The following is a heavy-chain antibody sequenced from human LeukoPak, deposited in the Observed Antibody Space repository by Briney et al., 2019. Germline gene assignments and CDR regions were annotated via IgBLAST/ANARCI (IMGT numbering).Heavy chain of an antibody. V-gene: IGHV4-39*07. CDR1: GGSISTSSYY. J-gene: IGHJ3*02. CDR3: AKGLPDYTSNWSSAFDI. D-gene: IGHD2-2*02. CDR2: IYYSGST. Sequence: NASETLSLTCTVSGGSISTSSYYWGWIRQPPGKGLEWIGSIYYSGSTYYNPSLKSRVTISVDTSKNQLSLKLISVTAADTAVYYCAKGLPDYTSNWSSAFDIWGQGTIVTVSS.